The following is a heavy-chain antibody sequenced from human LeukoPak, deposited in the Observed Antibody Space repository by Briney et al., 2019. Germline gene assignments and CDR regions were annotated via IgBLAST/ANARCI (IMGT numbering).Heavy chain of an antibody. Sequence: GSLRLSCAASGFSFSRYAMNWVRQAPGKGLEWVAYVNAESTDILYADSVRGRFTISRDNAKNSLYLQMNSLRAEDRGVYYCARDTFEPLVIDFWGQGTLVTVSS. CDR1: GFSFSRYA. J-gene: IGHJ4*02. V-gene: IGHV3-21*05. D-gene: IGHD6-13*01. CDR3: ARDTFEPLVIDF. CDR2: VNAESTDI.